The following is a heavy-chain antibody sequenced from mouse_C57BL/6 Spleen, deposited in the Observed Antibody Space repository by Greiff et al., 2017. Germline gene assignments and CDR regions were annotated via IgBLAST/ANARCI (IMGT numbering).Heavy chain of an antibody. D-gene: IGHD1-1*01. J-gene: IGHJ2*01. CDR2: ISDGGSYT. CDR1: GFTFSSYA. Sequence: EVKLVESGGGLVKPGGSLKLSCAASGFTFSSYAMSWVRQTPEKRLEWVATISDGGSYTYSPDNVKGRFTISRDNAKNNLYLQMSHLKSEDTAMYYCARVYYVYYFDYWGQGTTLTVSS. V-gene: IGHV5-4*03. CDR3: ARVYYVYYFDY.